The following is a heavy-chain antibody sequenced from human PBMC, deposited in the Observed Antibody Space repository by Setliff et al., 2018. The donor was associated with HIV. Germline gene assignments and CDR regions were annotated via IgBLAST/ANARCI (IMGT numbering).Heavy chain of an antibody. V-gene: IGHV4-61*09. CDR3: ARFRGRGYIYGTFDS. D-gene: IGHD5-18*01. CDR2: IYTSGST. CDR1: GGSITSGSNY. Sequence: TLSLTCTVSGGSITSGSNYWSWIRQPAGKGPEWIGHIYTSGSTNYNPSLKSRVTISEDTSKNQFSLKLSSVTAADTAVYYCARFRGRGYIYGTFDSWGQGTLVTVSS. J-gene: IGHJ4*02.